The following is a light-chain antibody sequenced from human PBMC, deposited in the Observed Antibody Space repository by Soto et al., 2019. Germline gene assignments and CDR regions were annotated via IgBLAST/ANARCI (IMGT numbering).Light chain of an antibody. V-gene: IGKV1-39*01. CDR3: QQYNSYS. CDR2: AAS. CDR1: QSISIY. Sequence: DIHMTQSPSSLSASVGDRVTITCRAGQSISIYLNWYQQKPGKAPNVLIYAASSLQSGVPSRFSGSGSGTDFILTISSLQPEDFATYYCQQYNSYSFGQGTKV. J-gene: IGKJ1*01.